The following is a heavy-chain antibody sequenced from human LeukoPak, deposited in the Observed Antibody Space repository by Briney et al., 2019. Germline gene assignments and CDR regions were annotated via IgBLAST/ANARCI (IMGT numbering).Heavy chain of an antibody. V-gene: IGHV1-2*02. CDR1: GDTFTGYY. CDR2: INPNTGGT. CDR3: AREGDSSGYYSQQEYYFDY. J-gene: IGHJ4*02. D-gene: IGHD3-22*01. Sequence: ASVKVSCKASGDTFTGYYMHWVRQAPGQGLEWMGWINPNTGGTNYAQKFQGRVTMTRDTSISTAYMELSRLRSDDTAVYYCAREGDSSGYYSQQEYYFDYWGQGTLVTVSS.